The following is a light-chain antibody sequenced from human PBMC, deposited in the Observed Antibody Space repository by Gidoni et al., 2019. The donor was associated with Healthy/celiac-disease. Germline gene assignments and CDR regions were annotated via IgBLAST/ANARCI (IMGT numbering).Light chain of an antibody. J-gene: IGKJ4*01. CDR2: AAS. CDR3: QQSYSTPLT. V-gene: IGKV1-39*01. CDR1: QSISSY. Sequence: DIQMTQSPSSLSASVGDRVTITCRASQSISSYLNWYQQKPGKAPKLLIYAASSLQSGVPSRFSGSGSGTDFTLIISSLQPEDFATYYCQQSYSTPLTFXGXTKVEIK.